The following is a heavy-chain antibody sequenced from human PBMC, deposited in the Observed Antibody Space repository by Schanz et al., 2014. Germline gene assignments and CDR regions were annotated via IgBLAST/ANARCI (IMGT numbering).Heavy chain of an antibody. V-gene: IGHV3-48*01. J-gene: IGHJ4*02. Sequence: EVQLVESGGGLIQPGGSLRLSCAASGFTFSGYSMNWVRQAPGKGLEWISYITGTGTVMYADSVKGRFTISRDNGKNSLSLQMNSLRPEDTAVYYCARGGFGEVSYFDYWGQGTLVTVSS. CDR2: ITGTGTV. CDR3: ARGGFGEVSYFDY. D-gene: IGHD3-10*01. CDR1: GFTFSGYS.